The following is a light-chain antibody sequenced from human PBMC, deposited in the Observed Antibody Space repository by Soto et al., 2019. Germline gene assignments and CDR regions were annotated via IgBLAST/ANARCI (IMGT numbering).Light chain of an antibody. CDR3: QQYGRSPT. Sequence: EIVWTQSPGTLSLSPGERATLSCRSSQSVSSNYLAWYQQKPDQAPRLVIYDVSGRATGIPDRFSGSGSGTDFTLNDSRLEPEDFAVYYCQQYGRSPTFGQGTKVEVK. V-gene: IGKV3-20*01. CDR2: DVS. J-gene: IGKJ1*01. CDR1: QSVSSNY.